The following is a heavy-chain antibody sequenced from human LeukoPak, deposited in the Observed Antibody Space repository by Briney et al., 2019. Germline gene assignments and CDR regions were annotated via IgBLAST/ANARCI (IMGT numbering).Heavy chain of an antibody. CDR1: GGSFSGYY. CDR3: ARHKRYSYGYSDY. CDR2: INHSGST. V-gene: IGHV4-34*01. D-gene: IGHD5-18*01. J-gene: IGHJ4*02. Sequence: PSETLSLTCAVYGGSFSGYYWSWIRQPPGKGLEWIGEINHSGSTNYNPSLKSRVTISVDTSKNQFSLKLSSVTAADTAVYYCARHKRYSYGYSDYWGQGTLVTVSS.